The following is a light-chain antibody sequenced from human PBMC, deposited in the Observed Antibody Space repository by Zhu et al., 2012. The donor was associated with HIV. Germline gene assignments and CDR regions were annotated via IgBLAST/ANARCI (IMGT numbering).Light chain of an antibody. CDR3: HQYLSSPET. Sequence: EIVMTQSPATLSVSPGGRATLSCRASHNIKNNLAWYQQKPGQAPRLLIYGASSRATGIPDRFSGSGSGTDFILTISRVEPEDFAVYYCHQYLSSPETFGQGTKVEIK. CDR2: GAS. J-gene: IGKJ1*01. CDR1: HNIKNN. V-gene: IGKV3-20*01.